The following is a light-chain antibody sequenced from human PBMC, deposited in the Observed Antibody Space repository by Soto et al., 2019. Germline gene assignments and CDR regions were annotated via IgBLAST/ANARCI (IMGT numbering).Light chain of an antibody. Sequence: EIVMTQSPATLSVSPGERATLSCRASQSVSSNLAGYQQKPGQAPRLLIYGASTRATGIPARFSGSGSGTEFPLTISSLKSEDFAVYYCQQYNNWPPWTLGQGTKVDIK. J-gene: IGKJ1*01. CDR3: QQYNNWPPWT. CDR1: QSVSSN. V-gene: IGKV3-15*01. CDR2: GAS.